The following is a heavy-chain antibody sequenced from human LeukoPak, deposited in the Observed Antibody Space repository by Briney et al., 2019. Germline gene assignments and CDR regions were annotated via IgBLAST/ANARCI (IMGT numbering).Heavy chain of an antibody. J-gene: IGHJ4*02. CDR2: ISASGGSA. CDR3: AKALGYYYDSSGWPYYYFDY. V-gene: IGHV3-23*01. CDR1: GFTFSSYA. Sequence: GGSLRLSCAASGFTFSSYAMSWVRQAPGKGLEWVSAISASGGSAYYADSVKGWFTISRDNSKNTLYLRLNSLRAEDTAVYYCAKALGYYYDSSGWPYYYFDYWGQGTLLTVSS. D-gene: IGHD3-22*01.